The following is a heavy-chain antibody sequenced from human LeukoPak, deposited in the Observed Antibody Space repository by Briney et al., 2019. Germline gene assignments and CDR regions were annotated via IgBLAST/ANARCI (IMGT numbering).Heavy chain of an antibody. V-gene: IGHV3-21*01. CDR3: ARVRTGSGSYYNGYYYYFMDV. CDR2: ISSSSSYI. D-gene: IGHD3-10*01. CDR1: GFTFSSYS. Sequence: PGGSPRLSCAASGFTFSSYSMNWVRQAPGKGLEWVSSISSSSSYIYYADSVKGRFTISRDNAKSSLYLQMNSLRAEDTAVYYCARVRTGSGSYYNGYYYYFMDVWGKGTTVTVSS. J-gene: IGHJ6*03.